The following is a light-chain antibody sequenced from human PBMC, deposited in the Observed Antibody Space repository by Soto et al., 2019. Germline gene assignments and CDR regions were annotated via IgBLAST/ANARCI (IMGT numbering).Light chain of an antibody. V-gene: IGKV3-11*01. CDR1: QSVSNY. J-gene: IGKJ5*01. Sequence: VLTQSPATLSLSPGERATLSCRASQSVSNYLAWYQQKPGQAPRLLIYDASNRATGIPARFSGSGSGTDFTLTISSLEPEDFSIYYCQQRSNWPPITFGQGTRLEIK. CDR2: DAS. CDR3: QQRSNWPPIT.